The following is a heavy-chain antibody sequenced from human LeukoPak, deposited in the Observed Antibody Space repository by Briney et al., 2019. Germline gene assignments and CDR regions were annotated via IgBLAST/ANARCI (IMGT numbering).Heavy chain of an antibody. J-gene: IGHJ6*02. Sequence: EASVKVSCKASGYTFTSYYMHWVRQAPGQGLEWMGGIIPIFGTANYAQKFQGRVTITADESTSTAYMELSSLRSEDTAVYYCAREDRSVMTTVTDYYGMDVWGQGTTVTVSS. CDR3: AREDRSVMTTVTDYYGMDV. CDR1: GYTFTSYY. CDR2: IIPIFGTA. V-gene: IGHV1-69*13. D-gene: IGHD4-17*01.